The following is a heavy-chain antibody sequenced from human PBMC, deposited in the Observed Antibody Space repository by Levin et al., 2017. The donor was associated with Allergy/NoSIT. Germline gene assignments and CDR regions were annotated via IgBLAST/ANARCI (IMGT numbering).Heavy chain of an antibody. CDR3: ARDRHDYGDYDMFYMNV. J-gene: IGHJ6*03. Sequence: GESLKISCAASGFTFSRYSADWVRQAPGKGLEWVSYISASSSTIYYADSVQGRFTISRDSAKNSLYLQMSSLRAEDTAVYYCARDRHDYGDYDMFYMNVWGKGTTVTVSS. V-gene: IGHV3-48*01. D-gene: IGHD4-17*01. CDR1: GFTFSRYS. CDR2: ISASSSTI.